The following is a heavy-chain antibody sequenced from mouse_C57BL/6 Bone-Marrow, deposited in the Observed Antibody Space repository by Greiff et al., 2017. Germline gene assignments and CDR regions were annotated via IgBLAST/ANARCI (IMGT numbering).Heavy chain of an antibody. CDR1: GYTFTDYY. D-gene: IGHD2-4*01. CDR2: INPNNGGT. V-gene: IGHV1-26*01. Sequence: EVKVVESGPELVKPGASVKISCKASGYTFTDYYMNWVKQSHGKSLEWIGDINPNNGGTSYNQKFKGKATLTVDKSSSTAYMELRSLTSEDSAVYYCARESIYYDYEDYFDYWGQGTTLTVSS. J-gene: IGHJ2*01. CDR3: ARESIYYDYEDYFDY.